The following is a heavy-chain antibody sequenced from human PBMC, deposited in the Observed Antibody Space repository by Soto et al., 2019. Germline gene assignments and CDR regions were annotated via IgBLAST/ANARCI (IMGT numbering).Heavy chain of an antibody. D-gene: IGHD6-13*01. CDR3: ARVYGAAAGTYYYYYGMDV. CDR1: GYTFTSYY. CDR2: INPSGGST. V-gene: IGHV1-46*01. J-gene: IGHJ6*02. Sequence: QVQLVQSGAEVKKPGASVKVSCKASGYTFTSYYMHWVRQAPGQGLEWMGIINPSGGSTSYAQKFQGRGTMTRETSTSTVYMELSSLRSEDTAVYYCARVYGAAAGTYYYYYGMDVWGQGTTVTVSS.